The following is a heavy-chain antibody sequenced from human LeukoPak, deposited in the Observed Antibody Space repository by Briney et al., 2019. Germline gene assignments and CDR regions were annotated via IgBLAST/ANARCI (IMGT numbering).Heavy chain of an antibody. CDR3: ANGDCRGGRCSSGAY. J-gene: IGHJ4*02. D-gene: IGHD2-15*01. CDR2: TRDDGSKN. CDR1: GLNFRNYG. V-gene: IGHV3-30*02. Sequence: GGSLTLSCAASGLNFRNYGMHWVRQAPGKGLEWVAYTRDDGSKNWYGDSVKGRFTISRDNSKSTLYLQMNSLRGEDTAVYYCANGDCRGGRCSSGAYWGQGTLVTVSS.